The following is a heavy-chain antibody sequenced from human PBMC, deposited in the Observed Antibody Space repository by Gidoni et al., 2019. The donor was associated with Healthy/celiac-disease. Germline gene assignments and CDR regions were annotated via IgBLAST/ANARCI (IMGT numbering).Heavy chain of an antibody. CDR3: VFLGAAGTGAFDI. D-gene: IGHD6-13*01. Sequence: ASSGFTFSDYYLSWIRQAPGKGLEWVSYISSSGSTIYYADSVKGRFTISRDNAKNSLYLQMNSLRAEDTAVYYCVFLGAAGTGAFDIWGQGKMVTVSS. J-gene: IGHJ3*02. CDR2: ISSSGSTI. CDR1: GFTFSDYY. V-gene: IGHV3-11*01.